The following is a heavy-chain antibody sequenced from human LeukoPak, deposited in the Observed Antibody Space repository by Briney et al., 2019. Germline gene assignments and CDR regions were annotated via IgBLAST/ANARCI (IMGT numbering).Heavy chain of an antibody. J-gene: IGHJ4*02. V-gene: IGHV4-59*01. Sequence: PSETLSLTCTVSGSSISSYYWSWIRQPPGKGQEWIGYIYYSGSTNYNPSLKSRVTISVDTSKNQFSLKLSSVTAADTAVYYCASAEYGSGSYIIDYWGQGTLVTVSS. CDR2: IYYSGST. D-gene: IGHD3-10*01. CDR1: GSSISSYY. CDR3: ASAEYGSGSYIIDY.